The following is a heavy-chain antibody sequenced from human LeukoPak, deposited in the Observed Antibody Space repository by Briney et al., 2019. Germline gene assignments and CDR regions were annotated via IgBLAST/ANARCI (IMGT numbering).Heavy chain of an antibody. V-gene: IGHV3-74*01. CDR2: SNGDGSST. CDR3: ARKAAAAVDY. Sequence: PGGSLRLSCVASGFTFVTYWMHWVRQVPGKGLVWVSRSNGDGSSTLYADSVKGRFTISRDNAKNTLYLQMNDLRVEDTAVYYCARKAAAAVDYWGQGTLVTVSS. J-gene: IGHJ4*02. D-gene: IGHD6-13*01. CDR1: GFTFVTYW.